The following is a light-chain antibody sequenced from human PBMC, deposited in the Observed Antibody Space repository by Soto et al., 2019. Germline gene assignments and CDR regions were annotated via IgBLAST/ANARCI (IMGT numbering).Light chain of an antibody. CDR3: SSYAGTNNLYV. CDR2: EVI. Sequence: QSVLTQPPSASGSPGQSVTISCTGTSSDVGGYNCVSWYQQHPGNAPKLMIYEVIKRPSGVPDRFSGSKSGNTASLTVSGLQAEDEADYYCSSYAGTNNLYVFGTGTKVTVL. V-gene: IGLV2-8*01. CDR1: SSDVGGYNC. J-gene: IGLJ1*01.